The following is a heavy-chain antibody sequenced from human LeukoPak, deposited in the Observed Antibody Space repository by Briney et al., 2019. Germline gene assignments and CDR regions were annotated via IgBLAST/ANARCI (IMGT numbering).Heavy chain of an antibody. J-gene: IGHJ4*02. Sequence: PSETLSLTCAVSGGSLNNYHWSWTRQPPGKGLEWIGCIYHSGSTNYNPSLNSRVTMSVDTSKNQFSLRLSSVTAADTAVYYCASYYGSGTYSGYVDYWGQGTLVTV. CDR2: IYHSGST. D-gene: IGHD3-10*01. V-gene: IGHV4-59*01. CDR1: GGSLNNYH. CDR3: ASYYGSGTYSGYVDY.